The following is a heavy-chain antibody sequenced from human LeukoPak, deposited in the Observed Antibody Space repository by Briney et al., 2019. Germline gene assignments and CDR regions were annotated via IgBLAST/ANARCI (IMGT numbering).Heavy chain of an antibody. J-gene: IGHJ3*01. Sequence: VGSLTLSCAASGYSFCSRWMHWGRRGPGKGRVWLSRINNEGSSTSYADSVKGRFTISGDNAKNTLYLKMTSLRAEDTAMYYCERDQCFSGYCHVFDSWGRGTMVTVSS. CDR3: ERDQCFSGYCHVFDS. CDR1: GYSFCSRW. V-gene: IGHV3-74*01. D-gene: IGHD3-22*01. CDR2: INNEGSST.